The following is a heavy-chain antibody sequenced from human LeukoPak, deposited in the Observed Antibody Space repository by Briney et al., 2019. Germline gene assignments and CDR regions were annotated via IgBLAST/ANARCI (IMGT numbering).Heavy chain of an antibody. J-gene: IGHJ4*02. D-gene: IGHD2-21*02. CDR2: IGGSGSST. CDR3: AKAVDDYFFDY. CDR1: GFTFNTYA. Sequence: GGSLRLSCAASGFTFNTYAMSWVRQAPGKGLEWVSGIGGSGSSTYYAESVKGRFTISRDNSKNTLYLQMNSLRAEDTAAYYCAKAVDDYFFDYWGQGTLVAVSS. V-gene: IGHV3-23*01.